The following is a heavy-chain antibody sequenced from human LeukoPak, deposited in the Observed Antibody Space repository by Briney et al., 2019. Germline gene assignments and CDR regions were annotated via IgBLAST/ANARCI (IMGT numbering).Heavy chain of an antibody. CDR3: ARRAGDYSHPYDY. V-gene: IGHV3-53*01. J-gene: IGHJ4*02. Sequence: GGSLRLSCAASGFTVSSNYMSWVRQAPGKGLGWVSFIYSGGNTYYADSVKGRFTISRDNSKNTVHLQMNSLRAEDTAMYYCARRAGDYSHPYDYWGQGTPVTVSS. CDR2: IYSGGNT. CDR1: GFTVSSNY. D-gene: IGHD3-22*01.